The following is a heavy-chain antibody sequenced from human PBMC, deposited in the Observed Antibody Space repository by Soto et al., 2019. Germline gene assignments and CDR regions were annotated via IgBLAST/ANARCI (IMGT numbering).Heavy chain of an antibody. CDR1: GFTFSNAW. V-gene: IGHV3-15*01. D-gene: IGHD2-21*02. Sequence: VGSLRFSCAASGFTFSNAWMSWVRQAPGKGLEWVGRIKSKTDGGTTDYAAPVKGRFTISRDDSKNTLYLQMNSLKTEDTAVYYCTTSYGGNFELDYWGQGTLVTVSS. CDR2: IKSKTDGGTT. J-gene: IGHJ4*02. CDR3: TTSYGGNFELDY.